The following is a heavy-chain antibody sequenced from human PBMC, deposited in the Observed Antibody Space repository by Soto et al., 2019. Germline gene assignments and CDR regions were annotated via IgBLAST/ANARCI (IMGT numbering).Heavy chain of an antibody. CDR2: ISAYNGNT. CDR1: GYTFTSYG. Sequence: ASVKVSCKASGYTFTSYGISWVRQAPGQGLEWMGWISAYNGNTSYAQKLQGRVTMTTDTSTSTAYMELRSLRSDDTAVYYCARELMATVWFDPWGQGTLVTVSS. V-gene: IGHV1-18*01. J-gene: IGHJ5*02. CDR3: ARELMATVWFDP. D-gene: IGHD5-12*01.